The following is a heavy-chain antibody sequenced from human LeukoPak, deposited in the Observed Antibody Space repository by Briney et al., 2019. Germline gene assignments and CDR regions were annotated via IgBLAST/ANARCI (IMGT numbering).Heavy chain of an antibody. J-gene: IGHJ4*02. CDR3: ARGVAAGVDF. D-gene: IGHD6-13*01. CDR2: MSPNSGKT. CDR1: GYTFTSLD. V-gene: IGHV1-8*01. Sequence: EASVKVYCKASGYTFTSLDVNWMRQAPGQGLEWMGWMSPNSGKTGYAQNFQGRVTMTRDASISTAYMELSSLTSEDTAVYYCARGVAAGVDFWGQGTLITVSS.